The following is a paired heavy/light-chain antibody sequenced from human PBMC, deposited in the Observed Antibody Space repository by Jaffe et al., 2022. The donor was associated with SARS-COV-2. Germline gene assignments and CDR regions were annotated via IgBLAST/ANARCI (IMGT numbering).Light chain of an antibody. Sequence: EIVLTQSPGTLSLSPGERATLSCRASQSVSSSFLAWYQHKPGQAPRLLIYDASNRATGIPDRFSGSGSGTDFTLTISRLEPEDFAVYYCQQSGSSPSTFGPGTKVDIK. CDR1: QSVSSSF. CDR3: QQSGSSPST. CDR2: DAS. V-gene: IGKV3-20*01. J-gene: IGKJ3*01.
Heavy chain of an antibody. V-gene: IGHV6-1*01. CDR3: AREIGRRDVLTGYYSRGGAFDI. J-gene: IGHJ3*02. Sequence: QVQLQQSGPGLVKPSQTLSLTCAISGDSVSSNSAAWNWIRQSPSRGLEWLGRTCYRSKWYSDYAESVRGRISINPDTSKNQFSLQLNSVTPDDTAMYFCAREIGRRDVLTGYYSRGGAFDIWGQGTMVTVSS. CDR1: GDSVSSNSAA. CDR2: TCYRSKWYS. D-gene: IGHD3-9*01.